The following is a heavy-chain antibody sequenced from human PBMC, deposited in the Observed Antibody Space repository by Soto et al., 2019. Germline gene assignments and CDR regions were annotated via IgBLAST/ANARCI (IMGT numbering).Heavy chain of an antibody. Sequence: ASVKVSCKASGYTFTSYDINWVRQATGQGLEWMGLMNPNSGNTGYAQNFQGRVTMTRNTSISTAYMELRSLRSDDTAVYYCARDPDFDPWGQGTLVTVSS. CDR1: GYTFTSYD. J-gene: IGHJ5*02. CDR3: ARDPDFDP. V-gene: IGHV1-8*01. CDR2: MNPNSGNT.